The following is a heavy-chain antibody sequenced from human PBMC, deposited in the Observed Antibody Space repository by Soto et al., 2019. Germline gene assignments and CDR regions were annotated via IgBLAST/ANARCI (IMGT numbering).Heavy chain of an antibody. Sequence: GESLKISCTGFGYTFTTVWISWVRQMPGKGLEWMGRIDPRDSYTTYSPSFQGHVTISVDKSINTAYLQWGNLKASDTAMYYCARLYCSSDTCDSWFDPWGQGTLVTVSS. CDR2: IDPRDSYT. CDR3: ARLYCSSDTCDSWFDP. J-gene: IGHJ5*02. V-gene: IGHV5-10-1*01. CDR1: GYTFTTVW. D-gene: IGHD2-2*01.